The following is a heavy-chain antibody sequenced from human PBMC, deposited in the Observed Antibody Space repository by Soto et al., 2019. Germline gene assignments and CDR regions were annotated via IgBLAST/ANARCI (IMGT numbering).Heavy chain of an antibody. V-gene: IGHV3-23*01. CDR3: AKDHPGIVLVSSFDY. J-gene: IGHJ4*02. D-gene: IGHD3-22*01. CDR1: GFTFSSYA. CDR2: ISGSGGST. Sequence: GGSLRLSCAASGFTFSSYAMSWVRQAPGKGLEWVSAISGSGGSTYYADSVKGRFTISRDNSKNTLYLQMNSLRAEYTGVYDCAKDHPGIVLVSSFDYWGQGTLVTVSS.